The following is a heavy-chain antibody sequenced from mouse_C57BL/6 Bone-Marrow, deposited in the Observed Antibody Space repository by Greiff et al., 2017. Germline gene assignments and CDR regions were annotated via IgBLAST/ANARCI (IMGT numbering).Heavy chain of an antibody. V-gene: IGHV5-2*01. CDR1: EYEFPSHD. D-gene: IGHD2-1*01. CDR3: ARAYGNYPYWYFDV. CDR2: INSDGGST. J-gene: IGHJ1*03. Sequence: EVPGVESGGGLVQPGESLQLSCESNEYEFPSHDMSWVRKTPEKRLELVAAINSDGGSTYYPDTMERRFIISRDNTKKPLYLQMSSLRSEDTALYYCARAYGNYPYWYFDVWGTGTTVTVSS.